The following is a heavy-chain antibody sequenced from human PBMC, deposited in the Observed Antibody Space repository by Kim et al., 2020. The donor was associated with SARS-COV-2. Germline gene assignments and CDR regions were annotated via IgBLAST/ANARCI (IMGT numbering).Heavy chain of an antibody. D-gene: IGHD2-15*01. V-gene: IGHV3-30*04. Sequence: GGSLRLSCAASGFTFSSYAMHWVRQAPGKGLEWVAVISYDGSNKYYADSVKGRFTISRDNSKNTLYLQMNSLRAEDTAVYYCASLIVVVVAASRDYWGQGTLVTVSS. CDR1: GFTFSSYA. J-gene: IGHJ4*02. CDR3: ASLIVVVVAASRDY. CDR2: ISYDGSNK.